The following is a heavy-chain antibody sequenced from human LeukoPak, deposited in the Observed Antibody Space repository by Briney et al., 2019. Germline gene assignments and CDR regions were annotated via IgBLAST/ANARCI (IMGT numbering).Heavy chain of an antibody. J-gene: IGHJ6*02. Sequence: PGGSLRLSCAASGFTFDDYAMHWVRQAPGKGLEWVSGISWNSGRRIYADSVKGRFTISRDNAKNSLYLQMNSLRAEDTALYYCAKDRGSYGYRARYYYGMDVWGQGTTVTVSS. CDR2: ISWNSGRR. V-gene: IGHV3-9*01. CDR3: AKDRGSYGYRARYYYGMDV. CDR1: GFTFDDYA. D-gene: IGHD5-18*01.